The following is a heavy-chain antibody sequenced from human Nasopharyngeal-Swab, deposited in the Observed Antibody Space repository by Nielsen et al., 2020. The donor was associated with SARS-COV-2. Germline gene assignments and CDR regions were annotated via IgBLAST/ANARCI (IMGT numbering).Heavy chain of an antibody. V-gene: IGHV3-11*04. CDR2: ISGSGGTI. CDR3: ARDRANWDFDY. D-gene: IGHD7-27*01. CDR1: GFTFSDYY. J-gene: IGHJ4*02. Sequence: GESLKISCAASGFTFSDYYMSWIRQAPGKGLEYISYISGSGGTIYYGDSMKGRFTISRDNAKNSLYLQMNSLRAEDKAVYYCARDRANWDFDYWGQGTLVTVSS.